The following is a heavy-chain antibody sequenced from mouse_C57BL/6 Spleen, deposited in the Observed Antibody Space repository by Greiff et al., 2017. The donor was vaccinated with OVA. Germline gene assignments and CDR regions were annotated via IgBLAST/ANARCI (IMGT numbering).Heavy chain of an antibody. CDR3: ARAEDLAYYNYAMDY. CDR2: IYPGSGST. J-gene: IGHJ4*01. Sequence: VKLQQPGAELVKPGASVKMSCKASGYTFTSYWITWVKQRPGQGLEWIGDIYPGSGSTNYNEKFKSKATLTVDTSSSTAYMQLSSLTSEDSAVYYCARAEDLAYYNYAMDYWGQGTSVTVSS. D-gene: IGHD2-12*01. CDR1: GYTFTSYW. V-gene: IGHV1-55*01.